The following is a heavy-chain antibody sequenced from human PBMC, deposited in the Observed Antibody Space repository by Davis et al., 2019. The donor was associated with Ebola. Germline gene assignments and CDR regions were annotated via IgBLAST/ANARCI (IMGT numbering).Heavy chain of an antibody. V-gene: IGHV3-9*01. Sequence: SLKISCAASGFTFDDYAMHWVRQAPGKGLEWVSGISWNSGSIGYADSVKGRFTISRDNAKNSLYLQMNSLRAEDTAVYYCARGYCSGGSCYLFRMEFDYWGQGTLVTVSS. J-gene: IGHJ4*02. CDR2: ISWNSGSI. CDR3: ARGYCSGGSCYLFRMEFDY. D-gene: IGHD2-15*01. CDR1: GFTFDDYA.